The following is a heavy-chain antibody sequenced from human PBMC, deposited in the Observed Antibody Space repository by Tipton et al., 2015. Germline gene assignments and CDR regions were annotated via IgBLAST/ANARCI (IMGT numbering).Heavy chain of an antibody. CDR3: ARASFDY. V-gene: IGHV3-13*01. J-gene: IGHJ4*02. CDR1: GFTFSDYD. Sequence: YLRLSCAASGFTFSDYDMHWVRQRTGKGLEWVSAISTAGDTFYSDSVKGRFTISRENAKNSFFLQLNSLSAGDSAVYYCARASFDYWGQGTLVTVSS. CDR2: ISTAGDT.